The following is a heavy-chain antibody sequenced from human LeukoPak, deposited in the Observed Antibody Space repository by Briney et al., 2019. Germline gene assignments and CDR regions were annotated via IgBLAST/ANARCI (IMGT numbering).Heavy chain of an antibody. CDR1: GFTFSSYS. Sequence: PGGSLRLSCAASGFTFSSYSMNWVRQAPGKGLEWVSSISSSSSYIYYADSVKGRFTISRDNAKNSLYLQMNSLRAEDTAVYYCARDIRALDAFDIWGQGTMVTVSS. CDR3: ARDIRALDAFDI. CDR2: ISSSSSYI. V-gene: IGHV3-21*01. J-gene: IGHJ3*02.